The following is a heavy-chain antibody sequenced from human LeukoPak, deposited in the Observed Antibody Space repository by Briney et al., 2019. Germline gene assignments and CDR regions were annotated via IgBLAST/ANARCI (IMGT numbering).Heavy chain of an antibody. D-gene: IGHD3-16*01. CDR2: IYYSGST. V-gene: IGHV4-59*01. CDR1: GGSISSYY. J-gene: IGHJ4*02. Sequence: PSETLSLTCTVSGGSISSYYWSWIRQPPGKGLEWIGYIYYSGSTNYNPSLKSRVTISVDTSKNQFSLKLSSVTAADTAVYYCARDLGVGGSFDYWGQGTLVTVSS. CDR3: ARDLGVGGSFDY.